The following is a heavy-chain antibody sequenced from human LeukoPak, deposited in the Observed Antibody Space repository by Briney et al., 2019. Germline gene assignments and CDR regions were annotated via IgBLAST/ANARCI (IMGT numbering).Heavy chain of an antibody. CDR3: AKGRVATPPFHAFDI. V-gene: IGHV3-7*01. J-gene: IGHJ3*02. D-gene: IGHD5-12*01. CDR2: INLDGSEK. Sequence: GGSLRLSRAVSGFTFRDYRMAWVRQAPGKGLEWVANINLDGSEKDYVDSVKGRFTISRDNAKNSLYLQMNSLRAEDTAVYYCAKGRVATPPFHAFDIWGQGTMVTVSS. CDR1: GFTFRDYR.